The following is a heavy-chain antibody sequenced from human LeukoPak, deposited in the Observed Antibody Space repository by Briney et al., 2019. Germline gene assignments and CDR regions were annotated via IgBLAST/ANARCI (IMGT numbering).Heavy chain of an antibody. CDR3: ARRYCSTTSCYFDY. CDR1: GYSINSGYY. D-gene: IGHD2-2*01. J-gene: IGHJ4*02. Sequence: SSETLSLTCAVSGYSINSGYYWGWIRQPPGKGLEGIGSIYHSGSTYYNPSLKSRVTISVDTSKNQFSLKLSSVTAADTAVYYCARRYCSTTSCYFDYWGQGTLVTVSS. CDR2: IYHSGST. V-gene: IGHV4-38-2*01.